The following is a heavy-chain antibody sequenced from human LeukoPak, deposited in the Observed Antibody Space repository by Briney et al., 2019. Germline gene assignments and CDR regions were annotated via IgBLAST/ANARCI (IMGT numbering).Heavy chain of an antibody. Sequence: GGSLRLSCAASGFTFSSYSMNWVRQAPGKGLELVSSMSSSSIYIYYAHSVKGRFTISRDNAKNSLSLQMNSLRAEDTAVYYCARDLHGGIAYWGQGTLVTASS. CDR3: ARDLHGGIAY. V-gene: IGHV3-21*01. J-gene: IGHJ4*02. D-gene: IGHD4-23*01. CDR2: MSSSSIYI. CDR1: GFTFSSYS.